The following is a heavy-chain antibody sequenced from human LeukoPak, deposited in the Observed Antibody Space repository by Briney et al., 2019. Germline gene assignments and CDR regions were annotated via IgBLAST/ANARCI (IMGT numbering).Heavy chain of an antibody. CDR1: GYTFTSYG. Sequence: ASVKVSCKASGYTFTSYGISWVRQAPGQGLEWMGWISAYNGNTNYAQKLQGRVTMTTDTSTSTAYMELRSLRSDDTAVYYCARTTGDTYPSSDDYWGQGTLVTVSS. CDR3: ARTTGDTYPSSDDY. D-gene: IGHD7-27*01. V-gene: IGHV1-18*01. J-gene: IGHJ4*02. CDR2: ISAYNGNT.